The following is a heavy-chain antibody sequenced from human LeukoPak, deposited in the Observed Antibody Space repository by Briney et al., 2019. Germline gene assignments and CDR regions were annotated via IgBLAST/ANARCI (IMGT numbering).Heavy chain of an antibody. V-gene: IGHV1-2*02. J-gene: IGHJ6*03. Sequence: GSSVKISCKASGYIFTYTYLHWVRQAPGQGLEWLGWINPNNGDTNYAQKFQGRVTITRNTSISTAYMELSSLRSEDTAVYYCARGRSQSSSWRRNYYYYYMDVWGKGTTVTVSS. CDR1: GYIFTYTY. D-gene: IGHD6-13*01. CDR3: ARGRSQSSSWRRNYYYYYMDV. CDR2: INPNNGDT.